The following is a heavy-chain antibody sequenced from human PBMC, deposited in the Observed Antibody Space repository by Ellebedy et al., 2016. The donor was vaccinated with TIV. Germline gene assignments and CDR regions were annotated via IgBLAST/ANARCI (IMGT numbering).Heavy chain of an antibody. V-gene: IGHV3-20*04. D-gene: IGHD3-16*02. J-gene: IGHJ4*02. Sequence: PGGSLRLSCATSGFTFDDYGMIWVRQAPGKGLEWVSGIIWNGGRTGYADSVKGRFTISRDNAKNSLYLQVNILRAEDTAVYYCARANDYVWGNYRYPYYFDSWGQGTLVTVSS. CDR3: ARANDYVWGNYRYPYYFDS. CDR2: IIWNGGRT. CDR1: GFTFDDYG.